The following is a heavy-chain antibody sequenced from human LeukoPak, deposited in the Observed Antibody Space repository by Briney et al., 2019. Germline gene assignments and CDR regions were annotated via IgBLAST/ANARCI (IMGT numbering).Heavy chain of an antibody. V-gene: IGHV3-72*01. J-gene: IGHJ3*02. CDR3: ARPRVGALSFDI. CDR1: GFTFSDHY. CDR2: TRNKANSYTT. Sequence: PGGSLRLSCAASGFTFSDHYMGWVRQAPGKGLEWVGRTRNKANSYTTEYAASVTGRFTISRDDSKNSLYLQMTNLKTEDTAVYYCARPRVGALSFDIWGQGTMVTVSS. D-gene: IGHD1-26*01.